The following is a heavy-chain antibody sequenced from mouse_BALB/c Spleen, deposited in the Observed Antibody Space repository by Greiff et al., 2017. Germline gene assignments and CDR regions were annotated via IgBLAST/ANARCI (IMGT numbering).Heavy chain of an antibody. CDR3: ARDYGYSFAY. V-gene: IGHV5-9-3*01. CDR1: GFTFSSYA. Sequence: EVKLVESGGGLVKPGGSLKLSCAASGFTFSSYAMSWVRQTPEKRLEWVATISSGGSYTYYPDSVKGRFTISRDNAKNTLYLQMSSLRSEDTAMYYCARDYGYSFAYWGQGTLVTVSA. J-gene: IGHJ3*01. CDR2: ISSGGSYT. D-gene: IGHD1-2*01.